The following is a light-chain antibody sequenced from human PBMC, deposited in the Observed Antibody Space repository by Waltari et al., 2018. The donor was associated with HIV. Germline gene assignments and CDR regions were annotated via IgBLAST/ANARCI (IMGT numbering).Light chain of an antibody. CDR1: QSLVHSDGRTY. J-gene: IGKJ1*01. CDR2: RIS. Sequence: DIVMTQTPLSSPVTVGQPASISCRSSQSLVHSDGRTYLSWLQQRPGQPPRLLLFRISSRYSGVPDRFSGSGAGTDFTLKISRVEAEDVGVYYCMQATQFPWTFGQGTKVDIK. V-gene: IGKV2-24*01. CDR3: MQATQFPWT.